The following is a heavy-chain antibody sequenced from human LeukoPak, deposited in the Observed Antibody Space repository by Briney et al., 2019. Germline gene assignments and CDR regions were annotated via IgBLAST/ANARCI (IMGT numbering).Heavy chain of an antibody. CDR3: ARDRVSEYYFDY. D-gene: IGHD6-13*01. J-gene: IGHJ4*02. CDR2: ISSSGSTI. CDR1: GFTFSSYG. Sequence: PGRSLRLSCAASGFTFSSYGMHWVRQAPGKGLEWVSYISSSGSTIYYADSVKGRFTISRDNAKNSLYLQMNSLRAEDTAVYYCARDRVSEYYFDYWGQGTLVTVSS. V-gene: IGHV3-48*04.